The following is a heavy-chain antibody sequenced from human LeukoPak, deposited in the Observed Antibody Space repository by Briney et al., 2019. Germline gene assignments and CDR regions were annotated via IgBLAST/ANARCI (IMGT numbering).Heavy chain of an antibody. J-gene: IGHJ4*02. Sequence: GSLRLSCAASGFTFTHYGMNWVRQAPGKGLEWVSGLTSSGASTYYADSVKGRLTISRDNSKNTVYLQINSLTAEDTAVYYCGRDSRWAQPDYWGQGTLVTVSS. D-gene: IGHD5-24*01. CDR1: GFTFTHYG. CDR3: GRDSRWAQPDY. CDR2: LTSSGAST. V-gene: IGHV3-23*01.